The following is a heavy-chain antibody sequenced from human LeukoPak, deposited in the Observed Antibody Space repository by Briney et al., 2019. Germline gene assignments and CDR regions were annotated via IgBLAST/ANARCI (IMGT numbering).Heavy chain of an antibody. V-gene: IGHV3-7*01. D-gene: IGHD3-22*01. CDR2: IKEDGSEK. J-gene: IGHJ4*02. CDR3: ARADSSGKIFDY. Sequence: GGSLRLSCAASKFTFSNYWMSWVRQAPGGGREWVANIKEDGSEKYYVDSVEGRFNLSRDNGKNSLYLQMNSPRAEDTAVYYCARADSSGKIFDYWGQGALVIVSS. CDR1: KFTFSNYW.